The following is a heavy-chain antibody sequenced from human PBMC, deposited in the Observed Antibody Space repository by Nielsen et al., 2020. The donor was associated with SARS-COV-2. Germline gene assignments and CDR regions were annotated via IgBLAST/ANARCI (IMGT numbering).Heavy chain of an antibody. CDR3: ARDGGGVRDAFDF. D-gene: IGHD3-3*01. CDR1: GFTVSNNY. J-gene: IGHJ3*01. V-gene: IGHV3-53*01. Sequence: GESLKISCAASGFTVSNNYMSWVRQAPGKGLECVSFIYSGDNTYYADSVKGRFTISRDNSKNTLFLQMNNLRVEDTAVYYCARDGGGVRDAFDFWGQGTVVTVSS. CDR2: IYSGDNT.